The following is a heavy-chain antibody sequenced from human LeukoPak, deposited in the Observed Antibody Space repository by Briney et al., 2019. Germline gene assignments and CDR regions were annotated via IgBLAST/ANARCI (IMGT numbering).Heavy chain of an antibody. CDR2: ISGSSSYI. J-gene: IGHJ4*02. CDR3: ARATRGYSGYGPSGYYFDY. V-gene: IGHV3-21*01. CDR1: GFTFSSYS. D-gene: IGHD5-12*01. Sequence: PGGSLRLSCAASGFTFSSYSMNWVRQAPGKGLEWVSSISGSSSYIYYADSVKGRFTISRDNAKNSLYLQMNSLRAEDTAVYHCARATRGYSGYGPSGYYFDYWGQGTLVTVSS.